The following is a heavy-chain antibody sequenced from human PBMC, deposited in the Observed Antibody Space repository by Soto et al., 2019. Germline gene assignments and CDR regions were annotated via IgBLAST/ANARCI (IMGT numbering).Heavy chain of an antibody. CDR1: WYLFTGLW. J-gene: IGHJ6*02. V-gene: IGHV5-51*01. CDR3: AGSSAGRNHYYGFDV. CDR2: FYPGDSDT. Sequence: GGSPETPRQCFWYLFTGLWFVLVRQMPGKGLEWVGIFYPGDSDTRYSPSFQGQVTISADKSISTAYLQWRGLKASDTAMYFFAGSSAGRNHYYGFDVWGQGTMVTVSS. D-gene: IGHD6-13*01.